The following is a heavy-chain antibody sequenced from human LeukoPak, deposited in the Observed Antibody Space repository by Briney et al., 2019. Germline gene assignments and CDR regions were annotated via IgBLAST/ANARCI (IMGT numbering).Heavy chain of an antibody. V-gene: IGHV1-69*05. CDR3: ARRGWAYYYDSSAFGAFDI. CDR1: GGTFSSYA. D-gene: IGHD3-22*01. J-gene: IGHJ3*02. CDR2: IIPIFGTA. Sequence: ASVKVSFKAAGGTFSSYAISWVRQAPGQGLEWMGRIIPIFGTANYAQKFQGRVRITTDGYTSTAYMVLSRLRSEDMAVYYCARRGWAYYYDSSAFGAFDIWGQGTMVTVSS.